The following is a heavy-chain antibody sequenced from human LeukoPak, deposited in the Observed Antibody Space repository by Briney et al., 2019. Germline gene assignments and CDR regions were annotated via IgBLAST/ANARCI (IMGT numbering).Heavy chain of an antibody. Sequence: ASVKVSCKASGGTLSSYAISWVRQAPGQGLEWMGGIIPILGTANYAQKFQGRVTITADESTSTAYMELSSLRSEDTAVYYCARALRGMVRGVLTYWTQFDYWGQATLVTVSS. J-gene: IGHJ4*02. D-gene: IGHD3-10*01. CDR1: GGTLSSYA. CDR3: ARALRGMVRGVLTYWTQFDY. V-gene: IGHV1-69*13. CDR2: IIPILGTA.